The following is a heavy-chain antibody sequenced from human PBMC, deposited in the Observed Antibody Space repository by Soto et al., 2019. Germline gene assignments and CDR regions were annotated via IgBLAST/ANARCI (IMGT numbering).Heavy chain of an antibody. CDR3: ARDYRTAVAGNDYYYGMDV. CDR2: IIPIFGTA. J-gene: IGHJ6*02. CDR1: GGTFSSYA. Sequence: SVKVSCKASGGTFSSYAISWVRQAPGQGLEWMGGIIPIFGTANYAQKFQGRVTITADESTSTAYMELSSLRSEDTAVYYCARDYRTAVAGNDYYYGMDVWSQGTTVTVSS. V-gene: IGHV1-69*13. D-gene: IGHD6-19*01.